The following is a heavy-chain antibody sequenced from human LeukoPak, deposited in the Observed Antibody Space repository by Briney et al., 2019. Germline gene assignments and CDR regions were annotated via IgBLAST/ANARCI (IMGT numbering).Heavy chain of an antibody. V-gene: IGHV3-23*01. D-gene: IGHD6-13*01. CDR1: GFTFSSYA. CDR3: AKTRPLDSSSWSHGDY. CDR2: ISGSGDST. Sequence: GGSLRPSCAASGFTFSSYAMSWVRQAPGKGLEWVSAISGSGDSTYYGDSVKGRFTISRDNSKNTPYLQMNSLRAEDTAVYYCAKTRPLDSSSWSHGDYWGQGTLVTVSS. J-gene: IGHJ4*02.